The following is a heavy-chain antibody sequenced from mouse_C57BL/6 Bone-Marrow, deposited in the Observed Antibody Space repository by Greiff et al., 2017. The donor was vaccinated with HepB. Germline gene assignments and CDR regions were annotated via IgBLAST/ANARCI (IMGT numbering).Heavy chain of an antibody. J-gene: IGHJ1*03. D-gene: IGHD1-1*01. CDR2: IYPGSGST. V-gene: IGHV1-55*01. Sequence: QVQLKQPGAELVKPGASVKMSCKASGYTFTSYWITWVKQRPGQGLEWIGDIYPGSGSTNYNEKFKSKATLTVDTSSSTAYMQLSSLTSEDSAVYYCANYYGSPLYFDVWGTGTTVTVSS. CDR3: ANYYGSPLYFDV. CDR1: GYTFTSYW.